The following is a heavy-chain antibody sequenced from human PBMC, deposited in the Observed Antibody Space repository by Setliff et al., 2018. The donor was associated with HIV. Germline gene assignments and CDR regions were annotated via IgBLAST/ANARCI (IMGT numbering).Heavy chain of an antibody. V-gene: IGHV2-5*02. CDR2: IYWDEDT. Sequence: SGPTLVNPGQTLTMTCTFSGFTFATSEVGVAWIRQPPGEALEWLALIYWDEDTRYSPSLKDRLTITKDTSKNQVVLTMTNMDPLDTATYYCAHVNFFRTVYFGSWGQGTLVTVSS. J-gene: IGHJ4*02. CDR1: GFTFATSEVG. CDR3: AHVNFFRTVYFGS.